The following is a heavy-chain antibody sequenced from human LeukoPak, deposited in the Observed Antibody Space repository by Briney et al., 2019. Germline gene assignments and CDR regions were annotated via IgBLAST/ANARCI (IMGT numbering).Heavy chain of an antibody. D-gene: IGHD3-22*01. CDR3: ARVPPNYYDSSGYTDDY. Sequence: ASVKVSCKASGYTFTSYYMHWVRQAPGQGLEWMGIINPSGGSTSYAQKFQGRVTMTRDMSTSTVYMELSSLRSEDTAVYYCARVPPNYYDSSGYTDDYWGQGTLVTVSS. V-gene: IGHV1-46*01. J-gene: IGHJ4*02. CDR2: INPSGGST. CDR1: GYTFTSYY.